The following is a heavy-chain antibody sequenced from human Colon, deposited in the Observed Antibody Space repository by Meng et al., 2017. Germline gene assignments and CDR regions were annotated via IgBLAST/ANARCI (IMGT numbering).Heavy chain of an antibody. V-gene: IGHV6-1*01. D-gene: IGHD3-10*01. CDR3: AREGTLNRGVINQLDY. CDR1: GDSVSSNNAA. Sequence: SQIPSLTGAISGDSVSSNNAAWNWIRQAPSRGLEWLGRTFYRSMSSYDYAHSVKSRITINPDKSKNHFSLQLNSVTPEDMAMYYCAREGTLNRGVINQLDYWGQGKRVTGSS. CDR2: TFYRSMSSY. J-gene: IGHJ4*02.